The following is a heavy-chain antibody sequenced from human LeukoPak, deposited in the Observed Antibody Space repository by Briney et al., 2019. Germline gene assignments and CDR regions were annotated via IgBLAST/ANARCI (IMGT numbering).Heavy chain of an antibody. D-gene: IGHD6-13*01. Sequence: ASVKVSCKASGYTFTSYYMHWVRQAPGRGLEYVSGISRKGGSTYSANSVKGRFTISRDNSKNTLYLQMGSLRAEDMAVYYCARDFQGIATSYWGQGTLVTVSS. CDR1: GYTFTSYY. CDR3: ARDFQGIATSY. CDR2: ISRKGGST. V-gene: IGHV3-64*01. J-gene: IGHJ4*02.